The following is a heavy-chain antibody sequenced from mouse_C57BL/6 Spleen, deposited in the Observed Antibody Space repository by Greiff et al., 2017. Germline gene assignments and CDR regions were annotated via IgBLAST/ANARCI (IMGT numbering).Heavy chain of an antibody. CDR3: TGLYDYDRTGYYFDY. D-gene: IGHD2-4*01. J-gene: IGHJ2*01. CDR1: GFTFSNYW. CDR2: IRLKSDNYAT. Sequence: EVKLVESGGGLVQPGGSMKLSCVASGFTFSNYWMNWVRQSPEKGLEWVAQIRLKSDNYATHYAESVKGRFTISRDDSKSSVYLQMNNLRAEDTGIYYCTGLYDYDRTGYYFDYWGQGTTLTVSS. V-gene: IGHV6-3*01.